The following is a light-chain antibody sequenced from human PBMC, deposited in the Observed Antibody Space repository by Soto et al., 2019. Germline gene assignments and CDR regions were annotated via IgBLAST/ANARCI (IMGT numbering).Light chain of an antibody. CDR2: EVT. V-gene: IGLV2-14*01. CDR1: RSDVGGYDF. CDR3: CSYVSSKTYV. J-gene: IGLJ1*01. Sequence: QSALTQPASVSGSPGQSITISCTGTRSDVGGYDFVSWYQQHPGKAPRVVLYEVTNRPSGVSDRFSGSKSGNTASLTISGLQAEDEADYYCCSYVSSKTYVFGTGTKLTV.